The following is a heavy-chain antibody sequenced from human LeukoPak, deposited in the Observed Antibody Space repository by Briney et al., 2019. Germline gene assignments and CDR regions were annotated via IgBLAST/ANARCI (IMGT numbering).Heavy chain of an antibody. J-gene: IGHJ6*03. CDR1: GFTFSSYS. CDR2: ISSSSSTI. V-gene: IGHV3-48*01. Sequence: GGSLRLSCAASGFTFSSYSMNWVRQAPGKGLEWVSYISSSSSTIYYADSVKGRFTISRDNAKNSLYLQMNSLRAEDTAVYYCAKVADYYYMDAWGKGTTVTVSS. D-gene: IGHD2-15*01. CDR3: AKVADYYYMDA.